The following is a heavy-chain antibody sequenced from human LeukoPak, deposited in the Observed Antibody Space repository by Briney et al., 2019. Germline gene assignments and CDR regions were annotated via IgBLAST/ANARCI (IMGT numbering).Heavy chain of an antibody. CDR3: ARDGPFIAAAGTPDY. V-gene: IGHV3-30-3*01. CDR2: ISYDGSNK. D-gene: IGHD6-13*01. J-gene: IGHJ4*02. CDR1: GFTFSSYA. Sequence: PGGSLRLSCAASGFTFSSYAMHWVRQAPGKGLEWVAVISYDGSNKYYADSVKGRFTISRDNSKNTLYLQMNSLRAEDTAVYYCARDGPFIAAAGTPDYWGQGTLVTVSS.